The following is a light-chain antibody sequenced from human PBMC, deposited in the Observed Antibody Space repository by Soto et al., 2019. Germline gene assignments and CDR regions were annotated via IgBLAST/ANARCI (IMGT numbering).Light chain of an antibody. CDR2: DVS. CDR1: SSDVGGYNY. Sequence: QSALTQPRSVSGSPGQSVTISCTGTSSDVGGYNYVSWYQQQPGKAPKLMIYDVSKRPSGVPDRFSGSKSGNTASLTISGLQAEDEADYHCCSYAGSYTLYVFGTGTKLTVL. CDR3: CSYAGSYTLYV. J-gene: IGLJ1*01. V-gene: IGLV2-11*01.